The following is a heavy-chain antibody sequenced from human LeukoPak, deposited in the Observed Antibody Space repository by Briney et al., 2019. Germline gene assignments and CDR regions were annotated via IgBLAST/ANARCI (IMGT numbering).Heavy chain of an antibody. D-gene: IGHD3-22*01. CDR3: ARDKGDYHTSGPLFIF. CDR1: GFTFSRYW. J-gene: IGHJ4*02. V-gene: IGHV3-7*03. CDR2: IKQDGSET. Sequence: GGSLRLSCAASGFTFSRYWMSWVRQTPQKGLEWVANIKQDGSETYYVDSVKGRFTISRDNAKNSLYLQMNSLRVEDTAVYYCARDKGDYHTSGPLFIFGGQGTLVTVSS.